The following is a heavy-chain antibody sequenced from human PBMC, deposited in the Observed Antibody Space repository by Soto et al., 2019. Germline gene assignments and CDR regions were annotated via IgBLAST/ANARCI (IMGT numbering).Heavy chain of an antibody. CDR2: IVVGSGNT. J-gene: IGHJ6*02. V-gene: IGHV1-58*01. CDR3: AADLHDFWSGYYTDSYYGMDV. CDR1: GFTFTSSA. Sequence: QMQLVQSGPEVKKPGTSVKVSCKASGFTFTSSAVQWVRQARGQRLEWIGWIVVGSGNTNYAQKFQARVTITRDMSTSTAYMELSSLRSEDTAVYYCAADLHDFWSGYYTDSYYGMDVWGQGTTVTVSS. D-gene: IGHD3-3*01.